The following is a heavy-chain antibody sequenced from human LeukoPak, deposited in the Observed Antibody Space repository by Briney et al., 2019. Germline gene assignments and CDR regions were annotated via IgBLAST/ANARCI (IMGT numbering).Heavy chain of an antibody. CDR3: AKEDYVPSDY. J-gene: IGHJ4*02. CDR1: GFTFSSYG. D-gene: IGHD4-17*01. V-gene: IGHV3-30*18. Sequence: GGSLRLSCAASGFTFSSYGMHWVRQAPGKGLEWVAVISYDGSNKYYADSVKGRFTISRDNSKNTLYLQMNSLRAEDTAVYYCAKEDYVPSDYLGPGTLVTGSS. CDR2: ISYDGSNK.